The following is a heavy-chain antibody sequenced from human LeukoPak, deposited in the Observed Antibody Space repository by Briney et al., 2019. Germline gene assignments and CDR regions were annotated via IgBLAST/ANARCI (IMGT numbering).Heavy chain of an antibody. V-gene: IGHV5-51*01. CDR3: ARHEGSGSYYSY. D-gene: IGHD1-26*01. CDR2: ISPDDSEI. CDR1: GYSFTTYW. J-gene: IGHJ4*02. Sequence: PGEPLKISCKGSGYSFTTYWIAWVRQMPGRGLEWMGIISPDDSEIRYSPSFRGQVTISADKSTSTAYLQRSRLKASDTAIYYCARHEGSGSYYSYWGQGTLVTVSS.